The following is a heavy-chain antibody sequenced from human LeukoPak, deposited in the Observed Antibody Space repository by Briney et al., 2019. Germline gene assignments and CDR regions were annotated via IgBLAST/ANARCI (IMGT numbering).Heavy chain of an antibody. Sequence: GGSLRLSCAASGFTFSSYGMHWVRQAPGKGLEWVAFIRYDGSNKYYADSVEGRFTISRDNSKNTLYLQMNSLRAEDTAVYYCAKDSHDSSGYYPLGYWGQGTLVTVSS. D-gene: IGHD3-22*01. J-gene: IGHJ4*02. CDR3: AKDSHDSSGYYPLGY. CDR1: GFTFSSYG. V-gene: IGHV3-30*02. CDR2: IRYDGSNK.